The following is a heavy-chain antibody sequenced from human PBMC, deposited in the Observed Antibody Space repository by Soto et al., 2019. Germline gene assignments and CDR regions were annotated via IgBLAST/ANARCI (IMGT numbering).Heavy chain of an antibody. Sequence: GGSLRLSCAASGFTFRTYGMTWVRQAPGKGLEWVSGISGSGGERYYGDSGEGRFSISRDNSEDTLFLQMHSLRAEDTAIYYCAKDTLNDSGSFDYWGQGTLVTVSS. CDR3: AKDTLNDSGSFDY. V-gene: IGHV3-23*01. CDR1: GFTFRTYG. D-gene: IGHD6-19*01. CDR2: ISGSGGER. J-gene: IGHJ4*02.